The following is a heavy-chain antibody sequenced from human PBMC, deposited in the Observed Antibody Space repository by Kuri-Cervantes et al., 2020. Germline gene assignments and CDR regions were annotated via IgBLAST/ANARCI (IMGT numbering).Heavy chain of an antibody. V-gene: IGHV1-2*04. CDR1: GYTFTGYY. CDR3: ARDLFLSTSNWFDP. D-gene: IGHD6-6*01. Sequence: ASVKVSCKASGYTFTGYYMHWVRQAPGQGLEWMGWINPNSGGTNYAQKFQGWVTMTRDTSISTAYMELSRLRSDDTAVYYCARDLFLSTSNWFDPWGQGTLVTVSS. CDR2: INPNSGGT. J-gene: IGHJ5*02.